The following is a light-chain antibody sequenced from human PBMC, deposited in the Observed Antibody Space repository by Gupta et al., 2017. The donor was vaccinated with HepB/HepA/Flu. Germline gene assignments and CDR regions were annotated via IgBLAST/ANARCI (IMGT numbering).Light chain of an antibody. Sequence: DVVLTQSPLSLPVTLGQPASISCTSSQSLVNTDGNTYFDWFHQGPGQSPRRLIYKVSTRDSGVPDRFSGSGSGTDFTLTISSVQAEDLGVYYCIQYTCSPHTFGQGTKLEIK. CDR3: IQYTCSPHT. CDR1: QSLVNTDGNTY. CDR2: KVS. J-gene: IGKJ2*01. V-gene: IGKV2-30*01.